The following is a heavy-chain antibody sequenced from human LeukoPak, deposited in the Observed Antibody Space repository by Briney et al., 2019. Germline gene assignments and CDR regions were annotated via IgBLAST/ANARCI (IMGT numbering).Heavy chain of an antibody. V-gene: IGHV3-64D*06. J-gene: IGHJ4*02. Sequence: PGGSLRLSCSASGFTFSSYAMHWVRQAPGKGLEYVSAISSNGGSTYYADSVKGRFTISRDNSKNTLYLQMSSLRAEDTAVYYCVKETYYYDSSGYRTWGYWGQGTLVTVSS. CDR1: GFTFSSYA. CDR3: VKETYYYDSSGYRTWGY. D-gene: IGHD3-22*01. CDR2: ISSNGGST.